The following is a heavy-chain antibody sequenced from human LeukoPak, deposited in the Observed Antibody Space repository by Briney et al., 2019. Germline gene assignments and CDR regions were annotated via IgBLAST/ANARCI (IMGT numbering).Heavy chain of an antibody. CDR1: GFTFSSYG. Sequence: GGSLRLSYAASGFTFSSYGMHWVRLAAGKGLEWVAFIRYDGNNKYYADSVKGRFTISRDNSKNTLYLQMNSLRAEDTAVYYCVSNGTHQLGHCGQGTLVTVSS. CDR2: IRYDGNNK. CDR3: VSNGTHQLGH. V-gene: IGHV3-30*02. J-gene: IGHJ5*02.